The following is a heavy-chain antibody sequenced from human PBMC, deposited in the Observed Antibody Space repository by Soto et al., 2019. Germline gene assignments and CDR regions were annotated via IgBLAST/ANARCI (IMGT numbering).Heavy chain of an antibody. D-gene: IGHD4-4*01. V-gene: IGHV3-74*01. CDR3: ARPGYSNYGPGVDV. CDR1: GFTFSVYW. Sequence: EVQLVESGVGLVQPGGSLRLSCAASGFTFSVYWMHWVRQAPGKGLVWVSRIDSDGSTTSYADSVKGRFTISRDNAKSTLYLQMNSLRAEDTAVYYCARPGYSNYGPGVDVWGQGTTVTVSS. J-gene: IGHJ6*02. CDR2: IDSDGSTT.